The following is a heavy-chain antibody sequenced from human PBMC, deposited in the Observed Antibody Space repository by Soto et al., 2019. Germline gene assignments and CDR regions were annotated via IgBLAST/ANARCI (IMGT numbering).Heavy chain of an antibody. J-gene: IGHJ5*01. CDR3: LGIIGNSWLDF. CDR2: TYYRSTWHN. Sequence: PSQSRSLTCAISGHSVSSSSVTWNWIVQSPSRSLEWRGRTYYRSTWHNDYAESVKSRITINPDTSKNQFSLHLNSVTPEDTAVNYCLGIIGNSWLDFWGQRTLVTVSS. D-gene: IGHD1-26*01. V-gene: IGHV6-1*01. CDR1: GHSVSSSSVT.